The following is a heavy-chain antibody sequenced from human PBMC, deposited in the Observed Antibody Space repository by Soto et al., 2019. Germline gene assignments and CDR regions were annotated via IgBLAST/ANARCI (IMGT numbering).Heavy chain of an antibody. V-gene: IGHV3-66*01. Sequence: GGSLRLSCAASGFTVSSNYMSWVRQAPGKGLEWVSVIYSGGSTYYADSVKGRFTISRDNSKNTLYLQMNSLRAEDTAVYYCAREARNRTVTTSGYYYYMDVWGKGTTVTVSS. D-gene: IGHD4-17*01. J-gene: IGHJ6*03. CDR1: GFTVSSNY. CDR3: AREARNRTVTTSGYYYYMDV. CDR2: IYSGGST.